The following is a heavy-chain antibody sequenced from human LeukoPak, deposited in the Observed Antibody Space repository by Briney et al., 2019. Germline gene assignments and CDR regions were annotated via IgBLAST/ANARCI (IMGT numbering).Heavy chain of an antibody. J-gene: IGHJ3*02. CDR1: GFTFSSFG. CDR2: IWYDGSNK. Sequence: PGGSLRLSCAASGFTFSSFGMHWVRQAPGKGLEWVAVIWYDGSNKYYADSVKGRFTISRDNSKNTLYLQMGSLRAEDMAVYYCARDLSGYDAFDIWGQGTMVTVSS. D-gene: IGHD6-13*01. V-gene: IGHV3-33*01. CDR3: ARDLSGYDAFDI.